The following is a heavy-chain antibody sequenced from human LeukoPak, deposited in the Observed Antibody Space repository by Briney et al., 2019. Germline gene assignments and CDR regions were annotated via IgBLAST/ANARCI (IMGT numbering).Heavy chain of an antibody. J-gene: IGHJ4*02. V-gene: IGHV3-23*01. CDR3: TRDPSY. Sequence: GGSLRLSCAASGFTFSSYAMYWVRQAPGKGLEWVSVISDSGGSEYYADSVQGRFTTSRDNFKNTLYLQMNSLRLEDTAIYYCTRDPSYWGQGTLVTVSS. CDR1: GFTFSSYA. CDR2: ISDSGGSE.